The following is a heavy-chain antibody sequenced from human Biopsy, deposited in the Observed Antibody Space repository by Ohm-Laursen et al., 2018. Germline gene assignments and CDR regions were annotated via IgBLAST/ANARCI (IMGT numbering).Heavy chain of an antibody. Sequence: TLTLTSTVSGDSVTKYYWSWIRQPPGKGLEWIGHIYYSVMTNYNPSLQSRVSISVDTSRNQVSLTLSSVTAADTAVYYCARDSGILNYGNFKYYHYYGMDVWGQGTKVTVSS. CDR2: IYYSVMT. J-gene: IGHJ6*02. CDR1: GDSVTKYY. V-gene: IGHV4-59*02. CDR3: ARDSGILNYGNFKYYHYYGMDV. D-gene: IGHD4-11*01.